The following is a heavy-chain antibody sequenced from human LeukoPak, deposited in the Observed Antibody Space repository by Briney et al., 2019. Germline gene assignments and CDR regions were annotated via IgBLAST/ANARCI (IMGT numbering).Heavy chain of an antibody. CDR3: ARMVDSSGYYDY. J-gene: IGHJ4*02. V-gene: IGHV2-26*01. D-gene: IGHD3-22*01. CDR2: IFSNDEK. Sequence: SGPTLVNPTETLTLTCTVSGFSLSNARMGVSWIRQPPGKALEWLAHIFSNDEKSHSASLKSRLTISRDTSKSQVVLTMTNMDPVDTATYYCARMVDSSGYYDYWGQGTLVTVSS. CDR1: GFSLSNARMG.